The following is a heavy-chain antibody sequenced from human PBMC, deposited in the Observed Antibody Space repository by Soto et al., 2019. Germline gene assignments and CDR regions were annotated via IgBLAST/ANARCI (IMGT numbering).Heavy chain of an antibody. CDR3: ARTSLVVPAAYCMSDP. V-gene: IGHV1-18*01. Sequence: GASVKVSCKASGYTFTSYGIGWVRQAPGQGLEWMGWISAYNGNTNYAQKLQGRVTMTTDTSTSTAYMELRSLRSDDTAVYYCARTSLVVPAAYCMSDPWGQGTLVTVSS. D-gene: IGHD2-2*01. CDR1: GYTFTSYG. J-gene: IGHJ5*02. CDR2: ISAYNGNT.